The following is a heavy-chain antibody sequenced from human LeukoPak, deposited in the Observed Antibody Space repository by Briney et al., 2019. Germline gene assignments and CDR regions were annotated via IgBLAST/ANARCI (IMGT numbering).Heavy chain of an antibody. D-gene: IGHD3-10*01. CDR2: ITGSGGST. J-gene: IGHJ4*02. CDR3: ARDHYGSGSYY. V-gene: IGHV3-23*01. Sequence: GGSLRLSCAASGFTFSSYAMSWVRQTPGKGLEWVSGITGSGGSTYYADSVKGRFTISRDNAKNSLYLQMNSLRAEDTAVYYCARDHYGSGSYYWGQGTLVTVSS. CDR1: GFTFSSYA.